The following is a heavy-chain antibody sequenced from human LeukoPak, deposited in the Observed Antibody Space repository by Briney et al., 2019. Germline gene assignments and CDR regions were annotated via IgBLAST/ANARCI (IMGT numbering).Heavy chain of an antibody. J-gene: IGHJ4*02. CDR1: GYTFTSYG. D-gene: IGHD3-3*01. CDR2: ISAYNGNT. V-gene: IGHV1-18*01. CDR3: ARDLGGVVTPDY. Sequence: ASVKVSCTASGYTFTSYGISWVRQAPGQRLEWMGWISAYNGNTNDAQKLQGRVTMTTDTSTSTAYMELRSLRSDDTAVYYCARDLGGVVTPDYWGQGTLVTVSS.